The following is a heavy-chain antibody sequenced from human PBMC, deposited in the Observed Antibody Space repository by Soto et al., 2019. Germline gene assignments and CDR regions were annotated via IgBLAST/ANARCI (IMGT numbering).Heavy chain of an antibody. Sequence: SETLSLTCTVSGGSISSGDYYWSWIRQPPGKGLEWIGYIYYSGSTYYNPSLKSRVTISVDTSKNQFSLKLSSVTAADTAVYYCARDADSSSSAWNWFDPWGQGTLVTVSS. V-gene: IGHV4-30-4*01. CDR2: IYYSGST. CDR3: ARDADSSSSAWNWFDP. J-gene: IGHJ5*02. CDR1: GGSISSGDYY. D-gene: IGHD6-6*01.